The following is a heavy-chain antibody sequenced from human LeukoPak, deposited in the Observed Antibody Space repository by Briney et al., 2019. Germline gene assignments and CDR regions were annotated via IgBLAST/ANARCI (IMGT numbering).Heavy chain of an antibody. CDR2: IYYSGST. CDR1: GASIRSFY. Sequence: SETLSLTCNVSGASIRSFYWGWIRQPPGKGLEWIGSIYYSGSTYYNPSLKSRVTISVDTSKNRFSLKLSSVTAADTAVYYCASSGSYPAFDYWGQGTLVTVSS. J-gene: IGHJ4*02. V-gene: IGHV4-39*07. D-gene: IGHD1-26*01. CDR3: ASSGSYPAFDY.